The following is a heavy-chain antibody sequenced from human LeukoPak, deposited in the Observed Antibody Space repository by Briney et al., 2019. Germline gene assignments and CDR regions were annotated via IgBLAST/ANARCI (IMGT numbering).Heavy chain of an antibody. D-gene: IGHD3-22*01. CDR3: AKDRDYYDSSGYYYVTAEYFQH. CDR2: ISGSGGST. Sequence: PGGSLRLSCAASGFTFSSYAMSWVRQAPGKGLEWVSAISGSGGSTYYADSVQGRFTISRDNSKNTLYLQMNSLRAEDTAVYYCAKDRDYYDSSGYYYVTAEYFQHWGQGTLVTVSS. CDR1: GFTFSSYA. V-gene: IGHV3-23*01. J-gene: IGHJ1*01.